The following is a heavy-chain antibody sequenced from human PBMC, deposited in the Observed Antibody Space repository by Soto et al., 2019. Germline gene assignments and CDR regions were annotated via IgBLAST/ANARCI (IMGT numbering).Heavy chain of an antibody. J-gene: IGHJ4*02. D-gene: IGHD5-12*01. Sequence: ASVKVSCKASGYTFTSYAMHWVRQAPGQRLEWMGWINAGNGNTKYSQKFQGRVTITRDTSASTAYMELSSLRSEGTAVYYCARGDGYNLGRPFDYWGQGTLVTVSS. V-gene: IGHV1-3*01. CDR2: INAGNGNT. CDR1: GYTFTSYA. CDR3: ARGDGYNLGRPFDY.